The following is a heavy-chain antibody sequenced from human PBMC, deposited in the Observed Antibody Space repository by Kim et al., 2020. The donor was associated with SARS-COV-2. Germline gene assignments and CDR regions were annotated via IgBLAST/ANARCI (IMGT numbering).Heavy chain of an antibody. D-gene: IGHD3-10*01. Sequence: GGSLRLSCVVSGFRFDDYAMHWVLQAPGRGLEWVSAISWNGRSVRYADSVNGRFTVSRDSATNSVYLQMNNLTTDDTALYFCAKDFTGYTSGSYLDYWGPGTLVTVSS. CDR3: AKDFTGYTSGSYLDY. J-gene: IGHJ4*02. V-gene: IGHV3-9*01. CDR2: ISWNGRSV. CDR1: GFRFDDYA.